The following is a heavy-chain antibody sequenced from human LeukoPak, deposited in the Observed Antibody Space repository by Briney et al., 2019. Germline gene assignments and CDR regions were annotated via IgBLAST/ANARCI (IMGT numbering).Heavy chain of an antibody. CDR1: EFKFDNYG. CDR3: ARDYLVEGVVVVAATRGIAY. V-gene: IGHV3-20*04. D-gene: IGHD2-15*01. Sequence: GGSLRLSCAASEFKFDNYGMSWVRQAPGRGLEWVCGINWNGDITVYVDSAKGRFTISRDNAKNSLYLQMNSLRAEDTAVYYCARDYLVEGVVVVAATRGIAYWGQGTLVTVSS. CDR2: INWNGDIT. J-gene: IGHJ4*02.